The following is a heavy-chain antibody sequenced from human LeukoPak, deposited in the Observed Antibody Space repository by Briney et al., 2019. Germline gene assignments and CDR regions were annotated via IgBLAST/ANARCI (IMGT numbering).Heavy chain of an antibody. CDR2: INHSGST. V-gene: IGHV4-34*01. J-gene: IGHJ4*02. Sequence: SETLSLTCAVYGGSFSGYYWSWIRQPPGKGLEWIGEINHSGSTNYNPSLKSRVTISVDTSKNQFSLKLSSVTAADTAVYYCARRGYVWGSYRYFRTLDYWGRGTLVTVSS. CDR1: GGSFSGYY. D-gene: IGHD3-16*02. CDR3: ARRGYVWGSYRYFRTLDY.